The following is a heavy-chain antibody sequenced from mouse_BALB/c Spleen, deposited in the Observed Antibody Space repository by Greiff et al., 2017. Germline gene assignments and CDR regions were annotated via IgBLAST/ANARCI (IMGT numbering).Heavy chain of an antibody. V-gene: IGHV7-3*02. CDR1: GFTFTDYY. CDR3: ARDEYGNHWYFDV. D-gene: IGHD2-10*02. J-gene: IGHJ1*01. Sequence: EVQLVESGGGLVQPGGSLRLSCATSGFTFTDYYMSWVRQPPGKALEWLGFIRNKANGYTTEYSASVKGRFTISRDNSQSILYLQMNTLRAEDSATYYCARDEYGNHWYFDVWGAGTTVTVSS. CDR2: IRNKANGYTT.